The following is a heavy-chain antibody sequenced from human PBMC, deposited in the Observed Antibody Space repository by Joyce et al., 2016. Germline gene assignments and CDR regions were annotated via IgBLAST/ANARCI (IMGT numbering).Heavy chain of an antibody. CDR1: GFTFRNYG. D-gene: IGHD1-1*01. Sequence: QVQLVESGGGVVQPGKSLRLSCAASGFTFRNYGMQWVRQAPGKGLQWVAVISYDGSNKWSEDSGEGRFTISRDNSRNTLYLEMNSLRVDDTAVYYCVRDGTTYDAFDIWGQGTLVTVSS. J-gene: IGHJ3*02. CDR2: ISYDGSNK. CDR3: VRDGTTYDAFDI. V-gene: IGHV3-33*01.